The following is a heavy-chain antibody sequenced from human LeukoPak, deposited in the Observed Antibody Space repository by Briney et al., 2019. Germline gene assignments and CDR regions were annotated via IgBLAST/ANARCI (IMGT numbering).Heavy chain of an antibody. CDR1: GGSISSSTYY. J-gene: IGHJ4*02. D-gene: IGHD1-26*01. CDR2: IHYSGST. CDR3: ARLGGYYDPPGY. Sequence: SSETLSLTCTVSGGSISSSTYYWGWIRQPPGKGLEWTGTIHYSGSTYYNPSLKSRVTISVDTSKNQFSLKLSSVTAADTAVYYCARLGGYYDPPGYWGQGTLVIVSS. V-gene: IGHV4-39*01.